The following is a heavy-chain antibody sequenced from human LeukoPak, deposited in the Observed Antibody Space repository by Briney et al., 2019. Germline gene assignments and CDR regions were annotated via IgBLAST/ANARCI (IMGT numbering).Heavy chain of an antibody. Sequence: GGSLRLSCAASGFTFSSYAMHWVRQAPGKGLEWVAVISYDGSNKYYADSVKGRFTISRDNSKNTLYLQVNSLRAEDTAVYYCARDPRPRWEPGSFDYWGQGTLVTVSS. CDR1: GFTFSSYA. CDR2: ISYDGSNK. V-gene: IGHV3-30-3*01. CDR3: ARDPRPRWEPGSFDY. D-gene: IGHD1-26*01. J-gene: IGHJ4*02.